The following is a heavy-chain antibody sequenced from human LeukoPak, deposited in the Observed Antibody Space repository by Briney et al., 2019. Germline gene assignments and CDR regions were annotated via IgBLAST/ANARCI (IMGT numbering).Heavy chain of an antibody. V-gene: IGHV4-4*07. CDR1: GGSISSYY. CDR2: IYTSGNT. D-gene: IGHD4-23*01. Sequence: PSETLSLTCTVSGGSISSYYWSWIRQPAGKGLEWIGRIYTSGNTNYNPSLKSRVTISVDKSQNQFSLKLSSVTAADTAVYYCARGGNSAPDYWGQGTLVTVSS. J-gene: IGHJ4*02. CDR3: ARGGNSAPDY.